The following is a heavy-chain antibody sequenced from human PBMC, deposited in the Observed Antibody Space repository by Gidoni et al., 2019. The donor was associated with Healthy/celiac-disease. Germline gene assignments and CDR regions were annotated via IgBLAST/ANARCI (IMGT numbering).Heavy chain of an antibody. D-gene: IGHD4-17*01. CDR2: IIPIFGTA. Sequence: QVQLVQSGAEVKKPGSSVNVSCKASGGTFSRYAISWVRQALGQGLEWMGGIIPIFGTANYAQKFQGRVTITADESTSTAYMELSSLRSEDTAVYYCARDVDYGGKRAGVYFDYWGQGTLVTVSS. J-gene: IGHJ4*02. V-gene: IGHV1-69*12. CDR1: GGTFSRYA. CDR3: ARDVDYGGKRAGVYFDY.